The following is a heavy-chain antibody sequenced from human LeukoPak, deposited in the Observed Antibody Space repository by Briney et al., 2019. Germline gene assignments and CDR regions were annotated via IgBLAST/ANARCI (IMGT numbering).Heavy chain of an antibody. CDR1: GFTFSDYW. D-gene: IGHD5-18*01. Sequence: GGSLRLSCAASGFTFSDYWMSWVRQAPGKGLEWVANIQQDGSEKYYVDSVKGRFTISRDNAKKSLFLQVSSLRGEDTAVYYCARDRGFSYGIDFSGQGTLVTVSS. J-gene: IGHJ4*02. CDR3: ARDRGFSYGIDF. V-gene: IGHV3-7*04. CDR2: IQQDGSEK.